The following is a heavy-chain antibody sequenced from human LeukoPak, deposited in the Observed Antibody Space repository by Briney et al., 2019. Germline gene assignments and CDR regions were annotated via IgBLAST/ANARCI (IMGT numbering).Heavy chain of an antibody. CDR3: ARQDSIQEDGMDV. CDR2: VLYDGNT. J-gene: IGHJ6*02. Sequence: SETLSLTCSVSGGSISSGTYFWVWIRQFSGQGLEWIGHVLYDGNTYFNPSLKSRVTISVDTSKNQFSLKLSSVTAADTAVYYCARQDSIQEDGMDVWGQGTTVTVSS. CDR1: GGSISSGTYF. D-gene: IGHD3/OR15-3a*01. V-gene: IGHV4-39*01.